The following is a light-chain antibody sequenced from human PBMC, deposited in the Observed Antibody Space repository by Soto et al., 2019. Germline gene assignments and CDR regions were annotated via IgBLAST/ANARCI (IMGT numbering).Light chain of an antibody. J-gene: IGLJ1*01. V-gene: IGLV2-14*01. CDR3: SSYTSTDTPFV. CDR2: EVS. CDR1: SSDIGGFYY. Sequence: QSVLTQPASVSGSTGQSITISCTGTSSDIGGFYYVSWYQHHPGKGPKLLIYEVSYRPSGISDRFSGSKSGNTASLTISGLQPEDDGDYYCSSYTSTDTPFVFGTGTKVTVL.